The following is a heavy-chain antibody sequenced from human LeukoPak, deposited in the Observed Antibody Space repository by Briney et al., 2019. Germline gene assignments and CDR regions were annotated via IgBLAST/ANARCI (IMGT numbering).Heavy chain of an antibody. CDR2: IKQDGSEK. J-gene: IGHJ4*02. CDR3: AREAGEPYYDILTGQYHFDY. D-gene: IGHD3-9*01. V-gene: IGHV3-7*01. Sequence: QTGGSLRLSCAASGFTFSSYWMSWVRQAPGKGLEWVANIKQDGSEKYYVDSVKGRFTISRNNAKNSLYLQMNSLRAEDTAVYYCAREAGEPYYDILTGQYHFDYWGQGTLVTVSS. CDR1: GFTFSSYW.